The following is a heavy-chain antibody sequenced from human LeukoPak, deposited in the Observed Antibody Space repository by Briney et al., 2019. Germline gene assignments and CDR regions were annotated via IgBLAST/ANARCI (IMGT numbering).Heavy chain of an antibody. V-gene: IGHV1-2*02. CDR3: ARLAAAATDY. J-gene: IGHJ4*02. CDR2: IKPNSGGT. Sequence: ASVKVSCKASGYTFTGYYMHWVRQAPGQGLEWMGWIKPNSGGTNYAQKFQGRVTMTRDTSISTTYMELSRLRSDGTAVYYCARLAAAATDYWGQGTLVTVSS. D-gene: IGHD6-13*01. CDR1: GYTFTGYY.